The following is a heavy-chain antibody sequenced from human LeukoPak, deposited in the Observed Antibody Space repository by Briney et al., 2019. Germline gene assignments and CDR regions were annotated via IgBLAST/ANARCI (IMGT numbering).Heavy chain of an antibody. V-gene: IGHV3-48*04. J-gene: IGHJ4*02. D-gene: IGHD5-24*01. CDR3: ARARLTGDGYNSGGYFDY. Sequence: PGGSLRLSCAASGFTFSSYSMNWVRQAPGEGLEWVSSISSSSSTIYYADSVKGRFTISRDNAKNSLYLQMNSLRAEDTAVYYCARARLTGDGYNSGGYFDYWGQGTLVTVSS. CDR2: ISSSSSTI. CDR1: GFTFSSYS.